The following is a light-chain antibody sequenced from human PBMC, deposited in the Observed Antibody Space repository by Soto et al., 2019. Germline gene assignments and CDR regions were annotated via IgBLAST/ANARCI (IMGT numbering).Light chain of an antibody. J-gene: IGLJ3*02. CDR1: NSDIGTYYY. V-gene: IGLV2-14*01. CDR3: SCSTRSNTRV. CDR2: EVT. Sequence: QSVLTQPASVSGSPGQSITISCTGTNSDIGTYYYVSWYQQHSGKVPKLLIYEVTNRPSGVSNRFSGSKSGNTASLTISGLQAEDEADYYCSCSTRSNTRVFGGGTKLTVL.